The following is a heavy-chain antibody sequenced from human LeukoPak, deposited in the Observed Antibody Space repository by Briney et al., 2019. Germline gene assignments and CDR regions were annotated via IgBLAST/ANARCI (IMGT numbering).Heavy chain of an antibody. CDR1: GFTFSSYS. CDR2: ISSSSSYI. V-gene: IGHV3-21*04. J-gene: IGHJ6*02. CDR3: ATGYSSSWYSYYYYYGMDV. Sequence: GGSLRLSCAASGFTFSSYSMNWVRQAPGKGLEWVSSISSSSSYIYYADSVKGRLTISRDNAKNSLYLQMNSLRAEDTAVYYCATGYSSSWYSYYYYYGMDVWGQGTTVTVSS. D-gene: IGHD6-13*01.